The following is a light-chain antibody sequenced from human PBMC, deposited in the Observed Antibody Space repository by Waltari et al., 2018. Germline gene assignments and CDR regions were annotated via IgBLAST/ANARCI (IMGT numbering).Light chain of an antibody. J-gene: IGKJ1*01. CDR3: QHYKNYPRT. CDR1: QNIDNW. V-gene: IGKV1-5*03. Sequence: DIQMTQSPSTLSASVGDRVTITCRASQNIDNWLTWYQQKPGKAPNLLIYEASNLESGVPSRFSGSGSGTEFTLTISSLQPDDFATYYCQHYKNYPRTFGQGTEVEIK. CDR2: EAS.